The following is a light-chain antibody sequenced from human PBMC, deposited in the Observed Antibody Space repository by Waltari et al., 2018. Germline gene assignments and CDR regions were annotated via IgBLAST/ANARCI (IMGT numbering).Light chain of an antibody. Sequence: QAVVTQEPSLTVSPAGTVTLTCVSSTGAVTRGNYPYWFQQKPGQAPMTLIYDTSNKHSWTPVRFSGSLLGGKAALTLSGAQPEDEADYYCLISFSGAEEIFGGGTKLT. J-gene: IGLJ2*01. CDR3: LISFSGAEEI. CDR2: DTS. CDR1: TGAVTRGNY. V-gene: IGLV7-46*01.